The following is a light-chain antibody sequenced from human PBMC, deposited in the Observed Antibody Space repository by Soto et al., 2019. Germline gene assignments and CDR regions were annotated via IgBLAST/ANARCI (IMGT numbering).Light chain of an antibody. CDR1: QSVGSN. CDR2: GAS. Sequence: EIVMTQSPATLSVSPGERATLSCRASQSVGSNLAWYQQKPGQAPRLLIYGASTRATGIPARFSGSGSGTDFTLTLSSLQSEDFAIYFCQQYHNWPPDRTFGQGTKVEIK. J-gene: IGKJ1*01. V-gene: IGKV3-15*01. CDR3: QQYHNWPPDRT.